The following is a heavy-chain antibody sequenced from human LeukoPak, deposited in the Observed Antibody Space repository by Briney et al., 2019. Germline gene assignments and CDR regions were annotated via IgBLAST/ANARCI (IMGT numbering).Heavy chain of an antibody. V-gene: IGHV4-34*01. CDR2: IYHSGTT. CDR3: ARSNTAMVDY. D-gene: IGHD5-18*01. CDR1: GGSFSGYY. Sequence: SETLSLTCAVYGGSFSGYYWSWIRQPPGKGLEWIGYIYHSGTTYYNPSLNSRVTISVDRSKNQFSLKLSSVTAADTAVYYCARSNTAMVDYWGQGTLVTVSS. J-gene: IGHJ4*02.